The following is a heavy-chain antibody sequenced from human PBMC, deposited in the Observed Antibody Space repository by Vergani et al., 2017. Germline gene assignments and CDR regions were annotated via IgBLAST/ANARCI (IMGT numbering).Heavy chain of an antibody. CDR2: IYSGGST. CDR3: ASTKGSYDFWSGSYYFDY. J-gene: IGHJ4*02. D-gene: IGHD3-3*01. V-gene: IGHV3-53*02. CDR1: GFTVSSNY. Sequence: EVQLVETGGGLIQPGGSLRLSCAASGFTVSSNYMSWVRQAPGKGLEWVSVIYSGGSTYYADSVKGRFTISRDNSKNTLYLQMNSLRAEDTAVYYCASTKGSYDFWSGSYYFDYWGQGTLVTVSS.